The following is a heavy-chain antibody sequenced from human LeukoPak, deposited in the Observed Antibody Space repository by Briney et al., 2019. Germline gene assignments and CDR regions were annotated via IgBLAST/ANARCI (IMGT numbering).Heavy chain of an antibody. D-gene: IGHD4-17*01. CDR2: IYYSGST. Sequence: SETLSLTCTVSGGSISSCYWSWIRQPPGKGLEWIGYIYYSGSTNYNPSLKSRVTISVDTSKNQFSLKLSSVTAADTAVYYCARDGADYENWFDPWGQGTLVTVSS. J-gene: IGHJ5*02. CDR3: ARDGADYENWFDP. V-gene: IGHV4-59*01. CDR1: GGSISSCY.